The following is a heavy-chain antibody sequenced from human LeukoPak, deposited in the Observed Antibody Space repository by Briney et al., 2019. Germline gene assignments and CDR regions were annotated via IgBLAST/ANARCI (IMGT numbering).Heavy chain of an antibody. V-gene: IGHV4-59*08. D-gene: IGHD2-2*01. CDR3: ARHGGYCSSTSCYVWFDP. CDR2: IYYSGST. Sequence: SETLSLTCTVSGGSISSYYWSWIRQPPGKGLEWIGYIYYSGSTNYNPSLKSRVTISVDTSKNQFSLKLSPVTAADTAVYYCARHGGYCSSTSCYVWFDPWGQGTLVTVSS. CDR1: GGSISSYY. J-gene: IGHJ5*02.